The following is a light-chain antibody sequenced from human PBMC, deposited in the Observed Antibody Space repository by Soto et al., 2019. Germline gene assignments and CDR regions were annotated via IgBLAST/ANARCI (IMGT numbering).Light chain of an antibody. CDR2: SNN. CDR1: SPNIGSNT. V-gene: IGLV1-44*01. Sequence: QSALTQPPSASGTPGQRVTISCSGSSPNIGSNTVNWYQQLPGTAPKLVIYSNNQRPSGVPDRFSGSKSGTSASLAISGLQSEDEADYYCVAWDDSLNGYVVFGGGTKLTVL. CDR3: VAWDDSLNGYVV. J-gene: IGLJ2*01.